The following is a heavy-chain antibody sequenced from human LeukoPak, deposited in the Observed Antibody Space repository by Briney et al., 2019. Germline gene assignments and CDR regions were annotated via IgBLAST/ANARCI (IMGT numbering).Heavy chain of an antibody. CDR1: GFTFSNYA. CDR2: ISGSGAIT. D-gene: IGHD3-10*01. V-gene: IGHV3-23*01. J-gene: IGHJ4*02. Sequence: GGSLRLSCAASGFTFSNYAVSWVRQAPGKGLEWVSVISGSGAITYHADSVKGRFTISRDNSKNTVYLQMNSLRAEDTAVYFCATGHYYYGSESYYNLGYWGQGTLVTVSS. CDR3: ATGHYYYGSESYYNLGY.